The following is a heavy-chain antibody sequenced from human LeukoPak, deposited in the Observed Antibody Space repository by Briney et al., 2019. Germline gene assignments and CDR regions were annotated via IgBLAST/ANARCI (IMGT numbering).Heavy chain of an antibody. CDR2: IYHSGST. Sequence: PSETLSLTCTVSGGSISSGGYYWSWIRRPPGKGLEWIGYIYHSGSTYYNPSLKSRVTISVDRSKNQFSLKLSSVTAADTAVYYCARLGSRVVWGQGTLVIVSS. D-gene: IGHD3-10*01. CDR1: GGSISSGGYY. J-gene: IGHJ4*02. CDR3: ARLGSRVV. V-gene: IGHV4-30-2*01.